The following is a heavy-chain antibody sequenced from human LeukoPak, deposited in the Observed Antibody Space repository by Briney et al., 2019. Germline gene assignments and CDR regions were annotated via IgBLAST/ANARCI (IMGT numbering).Heavy chain of an antibody. CDR3: AKDGQYSTGWSPFDY. J-gene: IGHJ4*02. Sequence: TGGSLRLSCAASGFTFSSYAMSWVRQAPGKGLEWVSATGSGGDTTYYADSVKGRFTISRDNSKNTLYLQMNSLRADDTAVYYCAKDGQYSTGWSPFDYWGQGTLVTVSS. CDR2: TGSGGDTT. D-gene: IGHD1-26*01. V-gene: IGHV3-23*01. CDR1: GFTFSSYA.